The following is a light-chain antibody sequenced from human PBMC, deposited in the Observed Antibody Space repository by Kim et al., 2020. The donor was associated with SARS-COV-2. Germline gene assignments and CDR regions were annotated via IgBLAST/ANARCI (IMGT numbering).Light chain of an antibody. CDR2: DVS. J-gene: IGLJ3*02. V-gene: IGLV2-14*03. CDR3: ASYTTSTTLGV. CDR1: SSDIGGYNY. Sequence: QSALTQPASVSGSPGQSITISCTGTSSDIGGYNYVSWYQQYPGKAPKLMIYDVSNRPSGVSNRFSGSKSGNTASLTISGLQAEDEADYYCASYTTSTTLGVIGGGTQLTVL.